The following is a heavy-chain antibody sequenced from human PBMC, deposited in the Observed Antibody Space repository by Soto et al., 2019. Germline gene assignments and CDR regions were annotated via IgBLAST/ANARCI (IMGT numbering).Heavy chain of an antibody. Sequence: GGSLRLSCAASGFTFSSYSMNWVRQAPGKGLEWVSYISSSSSTIYYADSVKGRFTISRDNAKNSLYLQMNSLRAEDTAVYYCARVGPVVPRYMDVWGKGTTVTVSS. CDR3: ARVGPVVPRYMDV. J-gene: IGHJ6*03. D-gene: IGHD2-2*01. V-gene: IGHV3-48*01. CDR1: GFTFSSYS. CDR2: ISSSSSTI.